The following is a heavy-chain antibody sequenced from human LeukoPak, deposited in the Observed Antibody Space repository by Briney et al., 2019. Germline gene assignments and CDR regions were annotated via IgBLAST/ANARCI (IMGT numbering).Heavy chain of an antibody. Sequence: SETLSLTCTVSGGSISSGGYYWSWIRQHPGKGLEWIGYIYYSGSTYYNPSLKSRVTISVDTSKNQFTLKLSSVTAADTAVYYCAGDGTDNWFDPWGQGTLVTVSS. V-gene: IGHV4-31*03. CDR1: GGSISSGGYY. CDR3: AGDGTDNWFDP. D-gene: IGHD1-1*01. J-gene: IGHJ5*02. CDR2: IYYSGST.